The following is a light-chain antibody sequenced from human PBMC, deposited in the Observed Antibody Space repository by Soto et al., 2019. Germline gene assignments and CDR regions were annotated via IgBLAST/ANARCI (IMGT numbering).Light chain of an antibody. V-gene: IGKV3-11*01. J-gene: IGKJ5*01. CDR3: QQRSNWLT. Sequence: EIVLTQSPATLSLSPGERATLSCRASQSVSSYLAWYQQKPGQDPRLLIYDASNRATGIPARFSGSGSGTDFTLTISSLEPEDFAVYYRQQRSNWLTFGQGTRLEIK. CDR2: DAS. CDR1: QSVSSY.